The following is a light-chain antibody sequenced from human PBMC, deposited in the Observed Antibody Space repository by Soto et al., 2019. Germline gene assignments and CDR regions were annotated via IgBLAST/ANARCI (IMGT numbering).Light chain of an antibody. CDR2: GAS. Sequence: EIVLTQSPGTLSLSPGERATLSCRASQSVSNNYLAWYQQKPGQAPRLLIYGASNRATGIPDRFSGSGSGTEFTLTISSLQSEDFAVYYCQQYNNWPLTFGQGTRLENK. CDR3: QQYNNWPLT. V-gene: IGKV3D-15*01. CDR1: QSVSNN. J-gene: IGKJ5*01.